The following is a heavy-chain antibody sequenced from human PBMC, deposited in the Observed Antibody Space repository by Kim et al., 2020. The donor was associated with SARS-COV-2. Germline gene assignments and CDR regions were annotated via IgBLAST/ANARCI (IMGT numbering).Heavy chain of an antibody. CDR2: IWYDGSNK. Sequence: GGSLRLSCAASGFTFSSYGMHWVRQAPGKGLEWVAVIWYDGSNKYYADSVKGRFTISRDNSKNTLYLQMNSLRAEDTAVYYCARGATMIVVADGWFDPWGQGTLVTVSS. D-gene: IGHD3-22*01. CDR1: GFTFSSYG. V-gene: IGHV3-33*01. CDR3: ARGATMIVVADGWFDP. J-gene: IGHJ5*02.